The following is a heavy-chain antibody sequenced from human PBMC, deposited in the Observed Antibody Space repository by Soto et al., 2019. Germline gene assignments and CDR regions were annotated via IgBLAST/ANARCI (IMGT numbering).Heavy chain of an antibody. Sequence: GGSLRLSCAASGFTFSSYSMNWVRQAPGKGLEWVSYISSSSSTIYYADSVKGRFTISRDNAKNSLYLQMNSLRAEDTAVYYCASTIGYCSSTSCPDGAFDIWGQGTMVTVSS. J-gene: IGHJ3*02. CDR1: GFTFSSYS. CDR2: ISSSSSTI. V-gene: IGHV3-48*01. D-gene: IGHD2-2*01. CDR3: ASTIGYCSSTSCPDGAFDI.